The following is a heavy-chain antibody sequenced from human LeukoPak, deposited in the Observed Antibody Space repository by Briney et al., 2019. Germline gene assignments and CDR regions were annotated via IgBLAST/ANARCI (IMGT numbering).Heavy chain of an antibody. Sequence: SETLSLTCTVSGGSTSSYYWSWIRQPPGKGLERIGYIYYSGSTNYNPSLESRVTISVDTSKNQFSLKLSSVTAADTAVYYCARGYSGYDHTFDYWGQGTLVTVSS. CDR1: GGSTSSYY. D-gene: IGHD5-12*01. J-gene: IGHJ4*02. CDR3: ARGYSGYDHTFDY. V-gene: IGHV4-59*01. CDR2: IYYSGST.